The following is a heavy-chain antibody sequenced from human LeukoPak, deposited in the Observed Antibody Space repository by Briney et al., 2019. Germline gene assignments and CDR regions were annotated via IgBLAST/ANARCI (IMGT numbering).Heavy chain of an antibody. CDR1: GYTFTGYY. V-gene: IGHV1-2*02. Sequence: ASVKFSCKASGYTFTGYYMHWLRQAPGQGLEWRGWINPNSGGTNYAQKFQGRVTMTRDTSISTAYMEPSRLRSDDTAVYYCARDSQKIFDYRGQGTLVTVSP. CDR3: ARDSQKIFDY. J-gene: IGHJ4*02. CDR2: INPNSGGT.